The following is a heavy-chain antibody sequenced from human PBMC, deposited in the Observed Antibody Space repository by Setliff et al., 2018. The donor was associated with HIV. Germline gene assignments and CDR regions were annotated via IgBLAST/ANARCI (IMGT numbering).Heavy chain of an antibody. CDR2: TRNKANGYIT. V-gene: IGHV3-72*01. CDR3: TTDLGSGRFSWNNN. Sequence: PGGSLRLSCAVSGFTLSDYYMDWVRQAPGKGLEWVDRTRNKANGYITEYGASVQGRFTISRDNSKDSLSLQMNNLKAEDTAVYYCTTDLGSGRFSWNNNWGQGTLVTVSS. CDR1: GFTLSDYY. J-gene: IGHJ4*02. D-gene: IGHD1-26*01.